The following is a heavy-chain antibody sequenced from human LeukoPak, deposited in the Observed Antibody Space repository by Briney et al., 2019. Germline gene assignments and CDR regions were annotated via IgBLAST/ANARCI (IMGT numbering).Heavy chain of an antibody. CDR2: IYYSGST. D-gene: IGHD3-16*01. Sequence: SETLSLTCTVSGGSISSSSYYWGWVREPPGKGLEWIGSIYYSGSTYYNPSLKSRVTISVDTSKNQLSLKMSSLTAADTAVYYCARDPAVDDDSFDYWGQGTLVTVSS. CDR1: GGSISSSSYY. CDR3: ARDPAVDDDSFDY. V-gene: IGHV4-39*07. J-gene: IGHJ4*02.